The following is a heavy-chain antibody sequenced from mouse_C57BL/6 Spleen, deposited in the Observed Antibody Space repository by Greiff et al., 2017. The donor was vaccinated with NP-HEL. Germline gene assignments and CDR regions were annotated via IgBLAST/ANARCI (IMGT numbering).Heavy chain of an antibody. V-gene: IGHV1-15*01. J-gene: IGHJ3*01. CDR1: GYTFTDYE. D-gene: IGHD2-3*01. Sequence: VQLQESGAELVRPGASVTLSCKASGYTFTDYEMHWVKQTPVHGLEWIGAIDPETGGTAYNQKFKGKAILTADKSSSTAYMELRSLTSADSAVYYCTRRGDLYDGYSFAYWGQGTLVTVSA. CDR3: TRRGDLYDGYSFAY. CDR2: IDPETGGT.